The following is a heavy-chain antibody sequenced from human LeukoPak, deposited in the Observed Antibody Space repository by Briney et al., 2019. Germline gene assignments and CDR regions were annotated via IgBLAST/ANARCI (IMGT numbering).Heavy chain of an antibody. CDR3: ARDLRDYYATREGYSYYYYMDV. J-gene: IGHJ6*03. V-gene: IGHV4-61*02. CDR2: ISSSGST. D-gene: IGHD3-10*01. CDR1: GDSISSGDYY. Sequence: PSETLSLTCTVSGDSISSGDYYWSWIRQPAGKGLEWIGRISSSGSTNYNPSLKSRVTISVDTSKNQFSLKLSSVTAADTAVYYCARDLRDYYATREGYSYYYYMDVWGKGTTVTISS.